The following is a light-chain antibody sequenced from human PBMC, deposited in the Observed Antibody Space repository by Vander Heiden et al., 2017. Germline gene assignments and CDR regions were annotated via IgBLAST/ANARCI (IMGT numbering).Light chain of an antibody. V-gene: IGKV2-30*02. CDR2: EVS. CDR1: QSLVHSNGNTF. CDR3: MQGTHWPLT. Sequence: DVVMTQYPLSLLVTLGQPASISCRSSQSLVHSNGNTFLSWFQQRPGQSPRRLIHEVSSRDSGVPDRFSGSGSGTDFTLKISRVEAEDVGVYYCMQGTHWPLTFGGGTKVEIK. J-gene: IGKJ4*01.